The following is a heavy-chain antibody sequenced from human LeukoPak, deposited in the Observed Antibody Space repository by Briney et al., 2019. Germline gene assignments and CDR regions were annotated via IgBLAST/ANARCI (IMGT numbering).Heavy chain of an antibody. Sequence: SETLSLTCTVSGGSISSYYWSWIRQPPGKGLERIGYIYYSGSTNYNPSLKSRVTISVDTSKNQFSLKLSSVTAADTAVYYCARDRGAVAGLDYWGQRTLVTVSS. V-gene: IGHV4-59*01. CDR1: GGSISSYY. CDR2: IYYSGST. J-gene: IGHJ4*02. CDR3: ARDRGAVAGLDY. D-gene: IGHD6-19*01.